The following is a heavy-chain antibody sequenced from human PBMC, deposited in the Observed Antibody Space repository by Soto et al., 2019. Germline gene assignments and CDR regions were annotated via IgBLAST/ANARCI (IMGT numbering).Heavy chain of an antibody. D-gene: IGHD6-13*01. Sequence: ASVKVSCKASGYTFTSYGISWVRQAPGQGLEWMGWISAYNGNTNYAQKLQGRVTMTTDTSTSTAYMELRSLRSDDTAVYYCARDRKSLAAETRYLPLGYWGQGTLVTVSS. CDR2: ISAYNGNT. CDR1: GYTFTSYG. J-gene: IGHJ4*02. V-gene: IGHV1-18*01. CDR3: ARDRKSLAAETRYLPLGY.